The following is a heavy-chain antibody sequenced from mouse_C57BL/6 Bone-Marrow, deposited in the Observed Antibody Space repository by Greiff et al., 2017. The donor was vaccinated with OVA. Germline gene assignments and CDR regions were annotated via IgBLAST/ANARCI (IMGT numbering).Heavy chain of an antibody. CDR1: GYTFTDYY. Sequence: VQLQQSGPELVKPGASVKISCKASGYTFTDYYMNWVKQSHGKSLEWIGDINPNNGGTSYNQKFKGKATLTVDKSSSPAYMELRSLTSEASAVYYCARSNWDIDDWGQGTTLTVSS. D-gene: IGHD4-1*02. V-gene: IGHV1-26*01. CDR2: INPNNGGT. CDR3: ARSNWDIDD. J-gene: IGHJ2*01.